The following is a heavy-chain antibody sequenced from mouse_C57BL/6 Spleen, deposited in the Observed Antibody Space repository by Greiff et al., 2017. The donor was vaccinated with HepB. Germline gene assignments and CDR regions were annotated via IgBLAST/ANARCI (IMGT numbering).Heavy chain of an antibody. CDR1: GFTFSSYG. D-gene: IGHD2-3*01. CDR2: ISSGGSYT. Sequence: EVHLVESGGDLVKPGGSLKLSCAASGFTFSSYGMSWVRQTPDKRLEWVATISSGGSYTYYPDSVKGRFTISRDNAKNTLYLQMSSLKSEDTAMYYCARRGDGYYDYWGQGTSLTVSS. CDR3: ARRGDGYYDY. V-gene: IGHV5-6*01. J-gene: IGHJ2*02.